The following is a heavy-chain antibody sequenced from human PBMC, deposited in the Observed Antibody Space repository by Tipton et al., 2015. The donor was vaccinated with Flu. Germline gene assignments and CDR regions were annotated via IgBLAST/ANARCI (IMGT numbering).Heavy chain of an antibody. V-gene: IGHV4-38-2*02. J-gene: IGHJ6*02. D-gene: IGHD3-10*01. CDR3: ARDQGFGAGMTYNYYLMDV. CDR1: GDSINSRYY. Sequence: PGLVKPSETLSLTCSVSGDSINSRYYWGWIRQPPGQGLEWIANIHRTGSTYYNPSLQSRLTISVDTSKSQFSLRLNAVSAADTAIYYCARDQGFGAGMTYNYYLMDVWGQGTTVTVSS. CDR2: IHRTGST.